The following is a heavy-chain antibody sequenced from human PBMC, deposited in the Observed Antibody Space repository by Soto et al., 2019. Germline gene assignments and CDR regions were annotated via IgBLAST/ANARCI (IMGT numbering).Heavy chain of an antibody. D-gene: IGHD5-18*01. CDR2: ISESGDNT. J-gene: IGHJ5*02. Sequence: GVLRLSCAASGFSFSSSAMSWVRQAPGKGLEWVSAISESGDNTFYADSVKGRFTISRENSNNALYLQMDTLRAEDTALYFCAKGGYTYGLDPWGQGTLVTVSS. CDR1: GFSFSSSA. V-gene: IGHV3-23*01. CDR3: AKGGYTYGLDP.